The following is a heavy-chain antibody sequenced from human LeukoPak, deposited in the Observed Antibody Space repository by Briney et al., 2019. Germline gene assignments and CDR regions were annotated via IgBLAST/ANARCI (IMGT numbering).Heavy chain of an antibody. J-gene: IGHJ5*02. V-gene: IGHV3-23*01. Sequence: GGSLRLSCAASGFTFSNYALSWVRQAPGKGLEWVSGISGGGGSTYYADSVKGRCTIFRDKSKNTLYLQMDSLRAEDTAVYYCAKVRDSATVTGRFDNWGQGTMVTVSS. CDR2: ISGGGGST. CDR3: AKVRDSATVTGRFDN. CDR1: GFTFSNYA. D-gene: IGHD4-17*01.